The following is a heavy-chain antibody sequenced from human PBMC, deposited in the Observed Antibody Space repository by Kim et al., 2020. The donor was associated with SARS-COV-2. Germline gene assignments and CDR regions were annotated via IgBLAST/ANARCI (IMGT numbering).Heavy chain of an antibody. J-gene: IGHJ4*02. Sequence: SETLSLTCAVYGGSFSGYYWSWIRQPPGKGLEWIGEINHSGSTNYNPSLKSRVTISVDTSKNQFSLKLSSVTAADTAVYYCARGSLSIAARQLLRPLDYWGQGTLVTVSS. CDR1: GGSFSGYY. CDR3: ARGSLSIAARQLLRPLDY. D-gene: IGHD6-6*01. CDR2: INHSGST. V-gene: IGHV4-34*01.